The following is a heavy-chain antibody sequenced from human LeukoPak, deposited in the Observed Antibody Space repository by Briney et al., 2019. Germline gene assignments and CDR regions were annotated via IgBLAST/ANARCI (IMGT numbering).Heavy chain of an antibody. CDR1: GFTFSSYA. Sequence: PGGSLRLSCAASGFTFSSYAMHWVRQAPGKGLEYVSAISSNGGSTYYANSVKGRCTISIDNSKNTLYLQMGSLRAEDMAVYYCARVPYDFWSGYPDYWGQGTLVTVSS. CDR2: ISSNGGST. D-gene: IGHD3-3*01. V-gene: IGHV3-64*01. CDR3: ARVPYDFWSGYPDY. J-gene: IGHJ4*02.